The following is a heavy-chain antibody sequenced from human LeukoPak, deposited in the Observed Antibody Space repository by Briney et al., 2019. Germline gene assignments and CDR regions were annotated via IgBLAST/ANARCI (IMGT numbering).Heavy chain of an antibody. CDR1: GGTFSIYA. D-gene: IGHD3-3*01. CDR2: ITSIFGTA. CDR3: ARSHYDFWSANWLDP. V-gene: IGHV1-69*05. J-gene: IGHJ5*02. Sequence: GSAVKVTCQACGGTFSIYAISWVRQAPGQGIEWMGGITSIFGTANYAQKFQGRVTITTDESTSTAYMELSSLTSEDTAVYYCARSHYDFWSANWLDPWGQGTLVTVSS.